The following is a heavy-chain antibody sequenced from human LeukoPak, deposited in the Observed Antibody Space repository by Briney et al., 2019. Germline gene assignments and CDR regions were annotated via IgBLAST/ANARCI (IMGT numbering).Heavy chain of an antibody. Sequence: GGSLRLSCAASGFTFSSYGMHWVRQAPGKGLEWVAVIWYDGSNKYYADSVKGRFTISRDNSKNTLYLQMNSLRAEDTAVYYCTRPSFDSSVSGVVYWGQGTLVTVSS. CDR2: IWYDGSNK. D-gene: IGHD3-22*01. CDR1: GFTFSSYG. J-gene: IGHJ4*02. V-gene: IGHV3-33*01. CDR3: TRPSFDSSVSGVVY.